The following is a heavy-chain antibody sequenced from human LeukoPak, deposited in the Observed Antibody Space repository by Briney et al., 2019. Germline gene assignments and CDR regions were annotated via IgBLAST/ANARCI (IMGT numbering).Heavy chain of an antibody. D-gene: IGHD3-10*01. Sequence: SETLSLTCTVSGAXMRTYYCSWIRQPPGKGLEWIGFIYHSGSTDYNPSLKSRGTISVDTSKNQFSLKLSSVTAADTAVYYCARTNYYGSGSYYPDLWGQGTLVTVSS. V-gene: IGHV4-59*08. CDR2: IYHSGST. CDR1: GAXMRTYY. CDR3: ARTNYYGSGSYYPDL. J-gene: IGHJ5*02.